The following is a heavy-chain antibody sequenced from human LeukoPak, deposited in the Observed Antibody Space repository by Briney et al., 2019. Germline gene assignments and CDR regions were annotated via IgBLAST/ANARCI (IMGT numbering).Heavy chain of an antibody. J-gene: IGHJ4*02. D-gene: IGHD3-16*01. V-gene: IGHV3-53*01. CDR1: GFTVSSNY. CDR2: IYSGGST. Sequence: GGSLRLSCAASGFTVSSNYMSWVRQAPGKGLEWVSVIYSGGSTYYADSVKGRFAISRDNSKNTLYLQMNSLRAEDTAVYYCARDPGFGYFDYWGQGTLVTVSS. CDR3: ARDPGFGYFDY.